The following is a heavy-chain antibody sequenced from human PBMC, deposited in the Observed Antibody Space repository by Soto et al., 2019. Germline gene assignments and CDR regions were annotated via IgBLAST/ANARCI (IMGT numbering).Heavy chain of an antibody. CDR1: GGSISSSSYY. CDR3: ARGYSSSSDFDY. J-gene: IGHJ4*02. D-gene: IGHD6-6*01. V-gene: IGHV4-39*01. CDR2: IYYSGST. Sequence: PSETLSLTCTVSGGSISSSSYYWGWIRQPPGKGLEWIGSIYYSGSTYYNPSLKSRVTISVGTSKNQFSLKLSSVTAADTAVYYCARGYSSSSDFDYWGQGTLVTVSS.